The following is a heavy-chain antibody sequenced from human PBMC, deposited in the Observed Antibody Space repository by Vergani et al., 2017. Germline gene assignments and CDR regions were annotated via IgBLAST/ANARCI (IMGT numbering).Heavy chain of an antibody. CDR3: AKDQGGYYDYVWGSYRQGYFDY. D-gene: IGHD3-16*02. Sequence: EVQLLESGGGLVQPGGSLRLSCAASGFTFSSYAMSWVRQAPGKGLEGVSAISGSGGSTYYADSVKGRFTISRDNSKNTLYLQMNSLRAEDTAVYYCAKDQGGYYDYVWGSYRQGYFDYWGQGTLVTVSS. J-gene: IGHJ4*02. CDR1: GFTFSSYA. V-gene: IGHV3-23*01. CDR2: ISGSGGST.